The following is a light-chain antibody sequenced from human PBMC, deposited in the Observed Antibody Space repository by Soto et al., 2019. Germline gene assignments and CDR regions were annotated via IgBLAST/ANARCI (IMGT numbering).Light chain of an antibody. CDR2: SAS. J-gene: IGKJ1*01. CDR1: QSISDT. V-gene: IGKV3-15*01. Sequence: EIVMTQSPATLSVSPGGRATLSCRASQSISDTLAWYQQKPGRAPRLLIYSASRRATGFPGRFSGSGSGTDFTLTISSLQSEDLAVYYCQQYNNWTWTFGQGTKVDI. CDR3: QQYNNWTWT.